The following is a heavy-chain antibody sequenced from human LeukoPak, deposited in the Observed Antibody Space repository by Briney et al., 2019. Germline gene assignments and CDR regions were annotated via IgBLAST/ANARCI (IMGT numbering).Heavy chain of an antibody. CDR3: ARERGVFDY. D-gene: IGHD2-8*01. CDR2: IKEGGSEK. CDR1: GFTFSSYA. Sequence: GGSLRLSCAASGFTFSSYAMNWVRQAPGKGPEWVANIKEGGSEKYYVDSVKGRFTISRDNAKNSLYLQMNSLKAEDTAVYYCARERGVFDYWGQGTLVTVSS. J-gene: IGHJ4*02. V-gene: IGHV3-7*04.